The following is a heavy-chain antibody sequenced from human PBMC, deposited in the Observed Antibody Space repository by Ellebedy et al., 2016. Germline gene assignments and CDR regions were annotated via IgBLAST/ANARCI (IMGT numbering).Heavy chain of an antibody. CDR1: GGSVSSGSYY. J-gene: IGHJ4*02. D-gene: IGHD3-22*01. V-gene: IGHV4-61*01. CDR2: IYYSGST. Sequence: SETLSLTXTVSGGSVSSGSYYWSWIRQPPGKGLEWIGYIYYSGSTNYNPSLKSRVTISVDTSKNQFSLKLSSVTAADTAVYYCARDGYSDSSGYRTFDYWGLGTLVTVSS. CDR3: ARDGYSDSSGYRTFDY.